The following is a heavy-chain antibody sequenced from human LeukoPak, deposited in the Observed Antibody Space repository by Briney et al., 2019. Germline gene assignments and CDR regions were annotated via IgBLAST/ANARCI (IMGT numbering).Heavy chain of an antibody. CDR2: ISSSTSYT. J-gene: IGHJ4*02. Sequence: GGSLRLSCAASGFTFSDYYMSWIRQAPGKGVEWVSYISSSTSYTNYADSVKGRFTISRDNSKNTLFLQMNSLRAEDTAVYYCARHRGYCGRTSCYPYYFDSWGQGTLVTVSS. CDR1: GFTFSDYY. D-gene: IGHD2-2*01. CDR3: ARHRGYCGRTSCYPYYFDS. V-gene: IGHV3-11*06.